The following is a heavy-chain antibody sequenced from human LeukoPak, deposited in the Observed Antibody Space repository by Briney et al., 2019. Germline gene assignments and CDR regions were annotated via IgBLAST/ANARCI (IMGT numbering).Heavy chain of an antibody. V-gene: IGHV3-74*01. CDR1: GFTLSSYW. CDR3: ARDNVGVVPAASVPYYYYYMDV. CDR2: INSDGSST. D-gene: IGHD2-2*01. J-gene: IGHJ6*03. Sequence: PGGSLRLSCAASGFTLSSYWMHWVRQAPGKGLVWVSRINSDGSSTSYADSVKGRFTISRDNAKNKLYLQMNSLRAEDTAVYYCARDNVGVVPAASVPYYYYYMDVWGKGTTVTVSS.